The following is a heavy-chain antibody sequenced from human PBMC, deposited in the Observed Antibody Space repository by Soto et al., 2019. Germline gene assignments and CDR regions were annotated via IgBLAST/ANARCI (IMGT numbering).Heavy chain of an antibody. J-gene: IGHJ4*02. V-gene: IGHV3-15*01. CDR3: LTLGEVIVEY. D-gene: IGHD3-16*02. CDR2: IKSRSHGETI. Sequence: GGSLRLSCAASGFTFNKAWMSWVRQAPGKGLEWVGRIKSRSHGETIEYAAPVRGRFIISRDDSENTLYLQMNSLRTEDTGVYHCLTLGEVIVEYWGRGTLVTVSS. CDR1: GFTFNKAW.